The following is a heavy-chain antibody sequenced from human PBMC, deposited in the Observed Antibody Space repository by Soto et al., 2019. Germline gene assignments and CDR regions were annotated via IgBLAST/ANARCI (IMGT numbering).Heavy chain of an antibody. V-gene: IGHV3-23*01. J-gene: IGHJ4*02. D-gene: IGHD3-10*01. CDR1: GFTFSSYA. CDR3: AKTRPMVRGAKGYYFDY. Sequence: EVQLLESGGGLVQPGGSLRLSCAASGFTFSSYAMSWVRQAPGKGLEWVSAISGSGGSTYYADSVKGRFTISRDNSKNTLYLQMNSLRAEDTAVYYCAKTRPMVRGAKGYYFDYWGQGTLVTVSS. CDR2: ISGSGGST.